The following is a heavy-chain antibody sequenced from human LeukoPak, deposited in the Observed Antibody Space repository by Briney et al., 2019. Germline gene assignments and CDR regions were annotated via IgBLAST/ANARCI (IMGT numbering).Heavy chain of an antibody. CDR1: GASITSYY. CDR3: AGAPNQHYFDY. Sequence: PSETLSLTCTVTGASITSYYWKWIRQPPGKGPEYIGHIHYTGTTDYNPSLKSRVTMSVDTSKNQFSLRLISVTASDPAVYFCAGAPNQHYFDYWGQGSLVAVSS. CDR2: IHYTGTT. V-gene: IGHV4-59*01. J-gene: IGHJ4*02.